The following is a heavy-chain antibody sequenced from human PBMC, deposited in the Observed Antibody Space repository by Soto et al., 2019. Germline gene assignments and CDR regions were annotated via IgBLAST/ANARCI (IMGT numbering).Heavy chain of an antibody. V-gene: IGHV3-23*01. CDR1: EFTVSGHA. CDR2: ITADGGT. J-gene: IGHJ3*02. Sequence: EVQVLESGGGLVQPGGSLRLSCEGSEFTVSGHAITWIRQAPGKGPIWVSTITADGGTYYADSVKGRFAMSRDTSENTLYLQMNSLGAEDTAAYYCAPHVSCSGGSCQYDAFAIRGQGTMVTVSS. D-gene: IGHD2-15*01. CDR3: APHVSCSGGSCQYDAFAI.